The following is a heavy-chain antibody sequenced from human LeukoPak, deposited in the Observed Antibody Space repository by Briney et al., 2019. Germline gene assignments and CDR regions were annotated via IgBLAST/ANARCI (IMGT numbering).Heavy chain of an antibody. D-gene: IGHD3-10*01. Sequence: PGGSLRLSCAASGFTFSDYYMSWIRQAPGKGLEWVSYISSSSSYTNYADSVKGRFTISRGNAKNSLYLQMNSLRAEDTAVYYCARDRRGVSHMYYFDFWGQGTQVTVSS. CDR3: ARDRRGVSHMYYFDF. CDR1: GFTFSDYY. CDR2: ISSSSSYT. V-gene: IGHV3-11*06. J-gene: IGHJ4*02.